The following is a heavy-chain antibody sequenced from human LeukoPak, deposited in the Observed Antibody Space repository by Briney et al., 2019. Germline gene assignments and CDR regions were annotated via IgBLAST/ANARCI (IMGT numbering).Heavy chain of an antibody. V-gene: IGHV4-31*03. Sequence: SETLSLTCTVSGGSISSGGYYWNWIRQHPGKGLEWIGYIYYSGSTYYNPSLKSRVTISVDTSKNQFSLKLSSVTAADTAVYYCASSGSGYDWRYWGQGTLVTVSS. CDR2: IYYSGST. CDR1: GGSISSGGYY. D-gene: IGHD5-12*01. CDR3: ASSGSGYDWRY. J-gene: IGHJ4*02.